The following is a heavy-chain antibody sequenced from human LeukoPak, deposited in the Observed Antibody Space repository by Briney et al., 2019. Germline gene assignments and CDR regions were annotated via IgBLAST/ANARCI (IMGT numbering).Heavy chain of an antibody. D-gene: IGHD4-17*01. CDR2: ISAYNGNT. V-gene: IGHV1-18*01. CDR1: GYTFTSYG. J-gene: IGHJ3*02. Sequence: ASVKVSCKASGYTFTSYGISWVRQAPGQGLEWMGWISAYNGNTNYAQKLQGRVTMTTDTSTSTAYMELRSLRSDDTAVYYCARVPGYGETTGTRAFDIWGQGTMVTVSS. CDR3: ARVPGYGETTGTRAFDI.